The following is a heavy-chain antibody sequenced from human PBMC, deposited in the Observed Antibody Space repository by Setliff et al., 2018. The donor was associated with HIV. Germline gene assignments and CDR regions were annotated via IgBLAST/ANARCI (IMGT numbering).Heavy chain of an antibody. Sequence: SETLSLTCAVYGGSFSDYYWSWIRQPPGKGLEWIGEIYHRGKTNYNPSLKSRVTISVDTSKNQLYLKMTSVTAADTAVYYCARDYYDVSYYRPGIYYVYYMDVWGKGTTVTVSS. CDR1: GGSFSDYY. CDR3: ARDYYDVSYYRPGIYYVYYMDV. V-gene: IGHV4-34*01. D-gene: IGHD3-22*01. J-gene: IGHJ6*03. CDR2: IYHRGKT.